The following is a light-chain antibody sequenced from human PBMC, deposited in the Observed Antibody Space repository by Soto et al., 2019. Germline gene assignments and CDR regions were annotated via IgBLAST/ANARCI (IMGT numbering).Light chain of an antibody. J-gene: IGLJ2*01. CDR3: LLSYNGARGV. CDR1: TGAVTSGHY. V-gene: IGLV7-46*01. CDR2: DTS. Sequence: QDVVTQEPSLTVSPGGTVTLTCGSSTGAVTSGHYPYWFQQKPGQAPRTLIYDTSNKHSWTPARFSGSLLGGKAALTLSGAQPEDEAEYYCLLSYNGARGVFGGGTKLTVL.